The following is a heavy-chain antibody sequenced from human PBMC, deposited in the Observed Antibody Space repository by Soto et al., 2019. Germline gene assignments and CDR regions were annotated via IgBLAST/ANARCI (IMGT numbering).Heavy chain of an antibody. Sequence: QVQLQESGPGLVKPSQTLSLTCTVSGGSISSGGYYWSWIRQHPGKGLGWIGYIYYSGSTYSNPSLKSRVTISVDTSKNQYSLKLSSVAAADTAVYYCAREVERLEYSSLIDAFDIWGQGTMVTVSS. CDR2: IYYSGST. V-gene: IGHV4-31*03. CDR1: GGSISSGGYY. J-gene: IGHJ3*02. D-gene: IGHD6-6*01. CDR3: AREVERLEYSSLIDAFDI.